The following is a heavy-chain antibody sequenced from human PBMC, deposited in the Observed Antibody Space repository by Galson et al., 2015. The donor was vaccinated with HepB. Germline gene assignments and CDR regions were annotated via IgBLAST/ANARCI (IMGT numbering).Heavy chain of an antibody. Sequence: SLRLSCAASGFTFSSYWMHWVRQAPGKGLVWVSRINSDGSSTSYADSVKGRFTISRDNAKNTLYLQMNSLRAEDTAVYYCARDKTSIVVVPAALDAFDIWGQGTMVTVSS. J-gene: IGHJ3*02. CDR3: ARDKTSIVVVPAALDAFDI. CDR2: INSDGSST. D-gene: IGHD2-2*01. V-gene: IGHV3-74*01. CDR1: GFTFSSYW.